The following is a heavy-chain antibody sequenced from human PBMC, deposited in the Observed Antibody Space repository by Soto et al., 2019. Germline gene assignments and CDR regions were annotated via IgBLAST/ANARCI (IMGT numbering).Heavy chain of an antibody. CDR3: ARESAGTTTDSLYYGMEV. CDR2: INPSGGT. Sequence: AWVKVSCKSPAYTFTNYYIQLFRHAPGQWLEWMVIINPSGGTTYAQKFQGRVTMTRDTSTSTVYMDLSSLKSEDAAVYYCARESAGTTTDSLYYGMEVWGQGTTVTVSS. CDR1: AYTFTNYY. J-gene: IGHJ6*02. D-gene: IGHD1-7*01. V-gene: IGHV1-46*01.